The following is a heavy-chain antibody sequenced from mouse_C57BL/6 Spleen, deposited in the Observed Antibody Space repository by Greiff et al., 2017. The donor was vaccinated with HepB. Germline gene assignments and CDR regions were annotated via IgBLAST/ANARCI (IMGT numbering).Heavy chain of an antibody. CDR1: GFNIKDYY. V-gene: IGHV14-2*01. D-gene: IGHD3-3*01. CDR2: IDPEDGET. CDR3: AGTEDYFDY. J-gene: IGHJ2*01. Sequence: EVQLVESGAELVKPGASVKLSCTASGFNIKDYYMHWVKQRTEQGLEWIGRIDPEDGETKYAPKFPGKATITADTSSNTAYLQLSSLTSEDTAVYYCAGTEDYFDYWGQGTTLTVSS.